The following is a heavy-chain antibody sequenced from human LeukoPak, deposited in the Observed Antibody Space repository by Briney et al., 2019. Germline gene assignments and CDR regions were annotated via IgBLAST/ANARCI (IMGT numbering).Heavy chain of an antibody. CDR3: AAEYVSGYYYYMDV. CDR1: GFTFTSSA. J-gene: IGHJ6*03. D-gene: IGHD6-25*01. V-gene: IGHV1-58*02. CDR2: IVVGSGNT. Sequence: SVKVSCKASGFTFTSSAMQWVRQARGQRLEWIGWIVVGSGNTNYAQKFQERVTITRDMSTSTAYMELSSLRSEDTAVYYCAAEYVSGYYYYMDVWGKGTTVTISS.